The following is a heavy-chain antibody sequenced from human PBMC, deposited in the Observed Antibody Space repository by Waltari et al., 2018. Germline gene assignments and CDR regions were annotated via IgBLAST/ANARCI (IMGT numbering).Heavy chain of an antibody. CDR3: AKVSGPDRGYFDY. V-gene: IGHV3-9*01. D-gene: IGHD3-10*01. Sequence: EVQLVESGGGLVQPGRSLRLSCAASGFTFDDYALHWVRQAPGKGLEWVSGISWNSGSIGYADSVKGRFTISRDNAKNSLYLQMNSLRAEDTALYYCAKVSGPDRGYFDYWGQGTLVTVSS. CDR2: ISWNSGSI. J-gene: IGHJ4*02. CDR1: GFTFDDYA.